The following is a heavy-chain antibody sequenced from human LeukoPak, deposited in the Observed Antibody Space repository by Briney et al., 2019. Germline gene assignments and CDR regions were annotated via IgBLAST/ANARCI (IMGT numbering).Heavy chain of an antibody. J-gene: IGHJ4*02. CDR1: GFTFSSYA. D-gene: IGHD2-15*01. Sequence: GGSLRLSCKASGFTFSSYAMHWVRQAPGKGLEWVAVISYDGSNKYYADSVKGRFTISRDNSKNTLYLQMNSLRAEDTAVYYCAREGGDIVAPYYFDYWGQGTLVTVSS. CDR2: ISYDGSNK. CDR3: AREGGDIVAPYYFDY. V-gene: IGHV3-30-3*01.